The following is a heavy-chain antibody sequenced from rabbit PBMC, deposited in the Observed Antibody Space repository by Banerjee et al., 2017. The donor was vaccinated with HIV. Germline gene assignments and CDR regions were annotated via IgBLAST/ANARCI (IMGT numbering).Heavy chain of an antibody. J-gene: IGHJ6*01. CDR2: IGAGISYTI. CDR1: GFSFSYSDY. Sequence: QSLEESGGDLVKPGASLTLTCTASGFSFSYSDYMCWVRQPPGKGPEWIACIGAGISYTIYYATWAKGRFTISKTSSTTVTLQMTSLTAADTATYFCARDTGSSFSSYGMDLWGQGTLVT. D-gene: IGHD8-1*01. CDR3: ARDTGSSFSSYGMDL. V-gene: IGHV1S40*01.